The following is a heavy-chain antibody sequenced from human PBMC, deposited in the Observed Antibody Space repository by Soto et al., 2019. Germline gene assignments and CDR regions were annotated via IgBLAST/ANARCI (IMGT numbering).Heavy chain of an antibody. CDR2: IYPGDSDT. CDR1: GYSFTSYW. Sequence: LGESLKISCKGSGYSFTSYWIGWVRQMPGKGLEWMGIIYPGDSDTRYSPSFQGQVTISADKSISTAYLQWSSLKASDTAMYYCARRVMTYSSGLYYYYMDVWGKGTTVTVSS. V-gene: IGHV5-51*01. J-gene: IGHJ6*03. D-gene: IGHD6-19*01. CDR3: ARRVMTYSSGLYYYYMDV.